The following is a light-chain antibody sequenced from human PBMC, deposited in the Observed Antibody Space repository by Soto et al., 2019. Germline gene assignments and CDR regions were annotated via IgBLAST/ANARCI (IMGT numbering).Light chain of an antibody. Sequence: EIVMTQSPATLSVSPGERATLSCRASQNLSRNFACYKQKPGQAPRLLIYGAATRATGIPARFSGSGSGKDFILTISCLQSEACAVNYCHNYDNWPHTFGQGTKLEIK. CDR3: HNYDNWPHT. CDR2: GAA. CDR1: QNLSRN. J-gene: IGKJ2*01. V-gene: IGKV3-15*01.